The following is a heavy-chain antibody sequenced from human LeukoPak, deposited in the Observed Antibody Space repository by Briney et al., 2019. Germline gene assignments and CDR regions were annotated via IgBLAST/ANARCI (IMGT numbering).Heavy chain of an antibody. CDR2: INHSGST. D-gene: IGHD3-10*01. CDR1: GGSFSGYY. CDR3: ARGRSSMVRGYYYYYMDV. J-gene: IGHJ6*03. V-gene: IGHV4-34*01. Sequence: SETLSLTCAVYGGSFSGYYWSWIRQPPGKGLEWIGEINHSGSTNYTPPLKSRVTISVDTSKNQFSLKLSSGTAADTAVYYCARGRSSMVRGYYYYYMDVWGKGTTVTISS.